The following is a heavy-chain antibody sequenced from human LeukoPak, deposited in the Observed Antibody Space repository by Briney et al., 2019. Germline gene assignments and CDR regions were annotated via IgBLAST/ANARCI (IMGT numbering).Heavy chain of an antibody. J-gene: IGHJ3*02. Sequence: GGSLRLSCAASGFTFSKYWMSWVRQAPGKGLEWVSAISGSGGSTYYADSVKGRFTISRDNSKNTLYLQMNSLRAEDTAVYYCAKDLRVLGDAFDIWGQGTMVTVSS. V-gene: IGHV3-23*01. CDR1: GFTFSKYW. CDR2: ISGSGGST. D-gene: IGHD3-3*02. CDR3: AKDLRVLGDAFDI.